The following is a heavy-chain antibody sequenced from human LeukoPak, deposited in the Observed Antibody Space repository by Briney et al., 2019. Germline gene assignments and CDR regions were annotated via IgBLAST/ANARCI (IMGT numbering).Heavy chain of an antibody. V-gene: IGHV1-24*01. D-gene: IGHD4-17*01. Sequence: ASVKVSCKVSGYTLTELSMHWVRQAPGKGLEWMGGFDPEDGETIYAQKFQGRVTMTEDTSTDTAYMELSSLRSEDTAVYYCATAAPSTVTNPVPLDYWGQGTLVTVSS. CDR1: GYTLTELS. CDR3: ATAAPSTVTNPVPLDY. CDR2: FDPEDGET. J-gene: IGHJ4*02.